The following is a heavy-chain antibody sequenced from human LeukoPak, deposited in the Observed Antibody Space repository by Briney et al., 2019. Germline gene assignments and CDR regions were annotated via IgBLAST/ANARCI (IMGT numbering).Heavy chain of an antibody. V-gene: IGHV3-48*03. CDR3: ARERVMWFDP. D-gene: IGHD3-16*01. CDR1: GFTFSSDE. J-gene: IGHJ5*02. CDR2: ISSSGTTI. Sequence: PGGSLRLSCAASGFTFSSDEVNWVRQAPGKGLEWVSYISSSGTTIYYAKSVKGRFTISRDNAKNSLYLQMNSLRAEDTAVYYCARERVMWFDPWGQGTLVTVSS.